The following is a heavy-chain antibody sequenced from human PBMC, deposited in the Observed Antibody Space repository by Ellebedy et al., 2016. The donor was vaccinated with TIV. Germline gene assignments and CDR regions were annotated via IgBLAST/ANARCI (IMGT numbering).Heavy chain of an antibody. CDR1: GFSFSDYH. CDR3: AREMRDSGGEDV. CDR2: ISGDSRTI. J-gene: IGHJ6*02. Sequence: GESLKISXAASGFSFSDYHMAWVRQAPGKGLEWLSYISGDSRTIYYADSLRGRFTISRDNAKNSLYLEMHNLRVDDTAQYYCAREMRDSGGEDVWGQGTMVTVSS. D-gene: IGHD2-21*01. V-gene: IGHV3-48*04.